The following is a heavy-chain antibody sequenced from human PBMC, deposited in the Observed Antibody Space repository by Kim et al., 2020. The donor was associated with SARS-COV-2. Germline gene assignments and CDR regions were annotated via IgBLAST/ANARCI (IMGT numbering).Heavy chain of an antibody. CDR1: GFKFSSYA. CDR3: AKKTSATYYDSGGYPDY. Sequence: GGSLRLSCAASGFKFSSYAMSWVRQAPGKGLEWVSGISGRGTTHYADSVKGRFTISRDNSKNMLFLQMNSLRAEDTAVYYCAKKTSATYYDSGGYPDYWGQGTLVTVSS. D-gene: IGHD3-22*01. CDR2: ISGRGTT. V-gene: IGHV3-23*01. J-gene: IGHJ4*02.